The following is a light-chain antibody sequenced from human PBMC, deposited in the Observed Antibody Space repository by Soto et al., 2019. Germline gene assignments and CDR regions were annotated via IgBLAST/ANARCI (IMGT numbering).Light chain of an antibody. CDR2: AAS. J-gene: IGKJ2*01. Sequence: DIQMAQSPASLSATVGDRVTITCRASHEISNHLNWFQQKSGKAPRLLIYAASTLQSGVPSRFSGSGSGTDFTLTISGPLPEDFATYYCQQGYSIPYTFGQGTKLEIK. CDR1: HEISNH. CDR3: QQGYSIPYT. V-gene: IGKV1-39*01.